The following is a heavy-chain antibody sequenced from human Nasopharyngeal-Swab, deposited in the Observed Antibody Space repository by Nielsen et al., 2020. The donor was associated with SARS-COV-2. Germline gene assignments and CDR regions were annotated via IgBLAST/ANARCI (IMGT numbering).Heavy chain of an antibody. CDR3: ARGPSERFLEWLNKNGMDV. D-gene: IGHD3-3*01. J-gene: IGHJ6*02. V-gene: IGHV3-74*01. CDR1: GFTFSSYW. CDR2: INSDGSST. Sequence: GGSLRLSCAASGFTFSSYWMHWVRQAPGKGLVWVSRINSDGSSTSYADSVKGRFTISRDNAKNTLYLQMNSLRAEDTAVYYCARGPSERFLEWLNKNGMDVWGQGTTVTVSS.